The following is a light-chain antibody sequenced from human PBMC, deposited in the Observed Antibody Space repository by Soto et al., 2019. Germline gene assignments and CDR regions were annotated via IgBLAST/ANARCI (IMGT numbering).Light chain of an antibody. CDR1: QSVLYSSNNKNY. Sequence: DIVMTQSPDSLAVSLGERATINCKSSQSVLYSSNNKNYLAWYQQKPGQPPKLLIYWASTRESGVPDRFSGSGSGTYFALPISSLQAEDVAVYYCQQYYSTPRTFGQGTKVEIK. J-gene: IGKJ1*01. CDR2: WAS. V-gene: IGKV4-1*01. CDR3: QQYYSTPRT.